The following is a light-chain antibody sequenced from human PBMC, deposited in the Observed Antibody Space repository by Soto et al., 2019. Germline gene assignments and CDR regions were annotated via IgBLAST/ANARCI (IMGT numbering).Light chain of an antibody. CDR2: GAS. V-gene: IGKV3-20*01. J-gene: IGKJ1*01. CDR3: HQYGSSPQT. Sequence: EFVLTQSPGTLSFSQVERSTLSFRASQSVSSNYLAWYQQKPGQAPRLLIYGASTRATGIADRFSGSGSGTDFTLSISRLEPEDFAVYYCHQYGSSPQTFGQGTKVDIK. CDR1: QSVSSNY.